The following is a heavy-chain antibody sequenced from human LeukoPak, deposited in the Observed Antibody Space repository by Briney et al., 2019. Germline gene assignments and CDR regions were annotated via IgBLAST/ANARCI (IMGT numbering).Heavy chain of an antibody. Sequence: GGSLRLSCAASGFNFGSYSMTWVRQAPGKGLEWVSVMSADSATTFYADSVKGRFTISRDNAKNSLYLQMNSLRAEDTAVYYCARDLMGIAYRGAFYYWGQGTLVTVSS. CDR1: GFNFGSYS. J-gene: IGHJ4*02. D-gene: IGHD6-13*01. V-gene: IGHV3-23*01. CDR3: ARDLMGIAYRGAFYY. CDR2: MSADSATT.